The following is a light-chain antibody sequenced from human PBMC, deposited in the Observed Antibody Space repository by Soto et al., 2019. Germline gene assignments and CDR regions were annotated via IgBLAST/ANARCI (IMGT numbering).Light chain of an antibody. CDR1: QGISSL. CDR3: QQANSFPLT. CDR2: TAS. V-gene: IGKV1-12*01. Sequence: DIPMTQSPSSVSASVGDRVTITCRASQGISSLLAWYQQKPGKAPNLLIHTASSLQSGVPSRFSGSGSGTDFTLTISSLQPEDFAPYYCQQANSFPLTFGGGSKVEIK. J-gene: IGKJ4*01.